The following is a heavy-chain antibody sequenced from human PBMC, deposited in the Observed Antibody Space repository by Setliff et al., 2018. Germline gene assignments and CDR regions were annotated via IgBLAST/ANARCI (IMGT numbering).Heavy chain of an antibody. CDR1: GGSFSGYY. V-gene: IGHV4-34*01. CDR2: IYYSGST. CDR3: ARHASSGLQTFDF. J-gene: IGHJ4*02. D-gene: IGHD6-13*01. Sequence: KPSETLSLTCAVYGGSFSGYYWSWIRQPPGKGLEWIGSIYYSGSTYYNPSLKSRVTISVDTSKNQFSLKLTSVTAADTAVYYCARHASSGLQTFDFWGQGALVTVSS.